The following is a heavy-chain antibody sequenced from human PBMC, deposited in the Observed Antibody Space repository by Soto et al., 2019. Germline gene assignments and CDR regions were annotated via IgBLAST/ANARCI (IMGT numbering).Heavy chain of an antibody. D-gene: IGHD3-22*01. V-gene: IGHV4-59*01. Sequence: SETLSLTSTVSGGSISSDYWSWIRQPPGKGLEWIGYIYYSGSTNYNPSLKSRVTISVDTSKNQFSLKLSSVTAADTAVYYCARLYSSGYPDYYYYGMDVWGQGTTVTVS. J-gene: IGHJ6*02. CDR1: GGSISSDY. CDR2: IYYSGST. CDR3: ARLYSSGYPDYYYYGMDV.